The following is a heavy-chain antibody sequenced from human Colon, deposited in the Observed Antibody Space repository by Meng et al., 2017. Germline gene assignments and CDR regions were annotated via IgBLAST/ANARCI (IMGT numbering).Heavy chain of an antibody. D-gene: IGHD3-10*01. CDR3: ARVIYASGNMAHLDY. J-gene: IGHJ4*02. CDR2: IYHSGST. CDR1: SSPIRSRNW. V-gene: IGHV4-4*02. Sequence: VRLQESAPRLVIPSRTLSLTGSVTSSPIRSRNWWGWAPQSPGRGLEWIGEIYHSGSTNYNPSLKNRVTMTVDNSKNQFSLTLYSVTAADTAVYYCARVIYASGNMAHLDYWGQGTLVTVSS.